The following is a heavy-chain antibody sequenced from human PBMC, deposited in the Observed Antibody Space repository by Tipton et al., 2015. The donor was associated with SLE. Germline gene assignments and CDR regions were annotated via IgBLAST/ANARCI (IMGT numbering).Heavy chain of an antibody. CDR3: ARLSLWSIADY. CDR2: INHSGST. J-gene: IGHJ4*02. D-gene: IGHD6-6*01. V-gene: IGHV4-34*01. Sequence: LRLSCAVYGGSFSGYYWSWIRQPPGKGLEWIGEINHSGSTNYNPSLKSRVTISVDTSKNQFSLKLTSVTAADTAVYYCARLSLWSIADYWGLGTLVTVSS. CDR1: GGSFSGYY.